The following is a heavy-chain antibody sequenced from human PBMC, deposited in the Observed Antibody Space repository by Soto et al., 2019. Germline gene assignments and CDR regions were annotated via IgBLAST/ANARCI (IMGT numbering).Heavy chain of an antibody. D-gene: IGHD3-9*01. CDR1: GGTFSSYA. CDR3: ASNILTGYYIDYYYGMDV. CDR2: IIPIFGTA. V-gene: IGHV1-69*13. J-gene: IGHJ6*02. Sequence: ASVKVSCKASGGTFSSYAISWVRQAPGQGLEWMGGIIPIFGTANYAQKFQGRVTITADESTSTAYMELSSLRSEDTAVYYCASNILTGYYIDYYYGMDVWGQGTTVTVSS.